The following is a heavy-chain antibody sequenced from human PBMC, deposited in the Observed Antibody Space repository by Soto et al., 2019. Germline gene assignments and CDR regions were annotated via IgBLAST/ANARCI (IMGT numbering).Heavy chain of an antibody. D-gene: IGHD3-22*01. CDR3: ARAHYYDSSGYYYDDY. CDR2: IFSNDEK. Sequence: SGPTLVNPIETLTLTCTVSGFSLSNARMGVSWIRQPPGKALEWLAHIFSNDEKSYSTSLKSRLTISKDTSKSQVVLTMTNMDPVDTATYYCARAHYYDSSGYYYDDYWGQGTLVTVSS. J-gene: IGHJ4*02. V-gene: IGHV2-26*01. CDR1: GFSLSNARMG.